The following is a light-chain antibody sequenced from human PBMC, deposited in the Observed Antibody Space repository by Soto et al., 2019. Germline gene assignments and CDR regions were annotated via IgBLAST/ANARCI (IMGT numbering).Light chain of an antibody. CDR3: QQSYTIPYT. Sequence: DIQMTQSPSSLSASVGDRVTITCRASQTITSYLNWHQQRPGKAPKLLIYAASRLQSGVPSRFSGSGSGTDFTLTISSLQPEDFATYYCQQSYTIPYTGGQGTKLEI. CDR2: AAS. J-gene: IGKJ2*01. CDR1: QTITSY. V-gene: IGKV1-39*01.